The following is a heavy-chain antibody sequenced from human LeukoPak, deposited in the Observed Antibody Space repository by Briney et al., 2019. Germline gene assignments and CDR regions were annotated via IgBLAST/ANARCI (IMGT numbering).Heavy chain of an antibody. D-gene: IGHD6-13*01. V-gene: IGHV3-30-3*01. J-gene: IGHJ4*02. Sequence: GGSLRLSCAASRFTFSSLSMHWVRQAPGKGLEWVAILSYDEINKYYADSVKGRFTVSRDNSKNTLFLQMNSLRPEDTAIYYCARHIAESGTPDYWGQGTLVTVSS. CDR3: ARHIAESGTPDY. CDR2: LSYDEINK. CDR1: RFTFSSLS.